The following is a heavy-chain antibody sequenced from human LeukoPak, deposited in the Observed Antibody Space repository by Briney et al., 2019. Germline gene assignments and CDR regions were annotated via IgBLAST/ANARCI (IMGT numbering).Heavy chain of an antibody. CDR2: IWYDGSNK. CDR1: GFTFSSYG. CDR3: ARDGFDYGDYLYYYYGMDV. J-gene: IGHJ6*02. V-gene: IGHV3-33*01. Sequence: PGRSLRLSCAASGFTFSSYGMHWVPQAPGKGLGWVAVIWYDGSNKYYADSVKGRFTISRDNSKNTLYLQMNSLRAEDTAVYYCARDGFDYGDYLYYYYGMDVWGQGTTVTVSS. D-gene: IGHD4-17*01.